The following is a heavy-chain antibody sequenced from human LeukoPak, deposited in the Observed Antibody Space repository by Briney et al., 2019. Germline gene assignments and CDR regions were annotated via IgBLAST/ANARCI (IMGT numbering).Heavy chain of an antibody. J-gene: IGHJ4*02. CDR2: ISSGSSTI. CDR3: ARDDYYDSSGYYSVLDY. D-gene: IGHD3-22*01. CDR1: GFTFRDYY. Sequence: GGSLRLSCLASGFTFRDYYMSWIRQAPGKGLEWVSYISSGSSTIYYADSVKGRFTVSRDNGKRSLYLNMNSLRVEDTATYYCARDDYYDSSGYYSVLDYWGQGTLVTVSS. V-gene: IGHV3-11*04.